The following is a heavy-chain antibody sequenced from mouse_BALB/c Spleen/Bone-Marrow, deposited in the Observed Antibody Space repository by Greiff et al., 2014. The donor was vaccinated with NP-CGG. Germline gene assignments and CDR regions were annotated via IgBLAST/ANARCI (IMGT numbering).Heavy chain of an antibody. D-gene: IGHD1-1*01. CDR2: IDPANGNT. CDR3: ARYYYGSSYFDY. J-gene: IGHJ2*01. Sequence: EVKLEESGAELVKPGASVKLSCTASGSNIKDTYMHWVKQRPEQGLEWIGRIDPANGNTKYDPKFQGKATITADTSSNTAYLQLSSLTSEDTAFYYCARYYYGSSYFDYWGQGTTLTVSS. V-gene: IGHV14-3*02. CDR1: GSNIKDTY.